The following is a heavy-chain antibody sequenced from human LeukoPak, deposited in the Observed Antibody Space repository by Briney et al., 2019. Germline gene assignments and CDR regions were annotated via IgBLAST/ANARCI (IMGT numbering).Heavy chain of an antibody. J-gene: IGHJ6*03. CDR3: ARGKDSSGWSYYYYYYMDV. V-gene: IGHV4-34*01. D-gene: IGHD6-19*01. CDR2: INHSGST. Sequence: ASETLSLTCAVYGGSFSGYYWSWIRQPPGKELEWIGEINHSGSTNYNPSLKSRVTISVDTSKNQFSLKLSSVTAADTAVYYCARGKDSSGWSYYYYYYMDVWGKGTAVTVSS. CDR1: GGSFSGYY.